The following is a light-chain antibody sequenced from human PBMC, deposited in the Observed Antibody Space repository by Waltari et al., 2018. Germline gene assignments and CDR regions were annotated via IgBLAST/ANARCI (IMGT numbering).Light chain of an antibody. CDR2: NVI. CDR3: LSFSAVGTRV. Sequence: QSALTQPASVSGSPGQSITISCTGTSSDVGRYNYVSWYQQHPTKVPKLLIFNVIYRPSGVLDRSPGANSGTTASLTISGLRADEEADYYCLSFSAVGTRVFGTGTRVTVL. V-gene: IGLV2-14*03. J-gene: IGLJ1*01. CDR1: SSDVGRYNY.